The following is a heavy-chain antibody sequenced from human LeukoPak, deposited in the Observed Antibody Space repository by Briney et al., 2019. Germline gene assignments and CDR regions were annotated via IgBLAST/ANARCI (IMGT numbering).Heavy chain of an antibody. CDR3: AKANRGGFDAFDI. CDR1: GGSISSYY. Sequence: PSETLSLTCTVSGGSISSYYWSWIRQPPGKGLEWIGYIYYSGSTNYNPSLKSRVTISVDTSKNQFSLKLSSVTAADTAVYYCAKANRGGFDAFDIWGQGTMVTVSS. V-gene: IGHV4-59*01. D-gene: IGHD2-15*01. CDR2: IYYSGST. J-gene: IGHJ3*02.